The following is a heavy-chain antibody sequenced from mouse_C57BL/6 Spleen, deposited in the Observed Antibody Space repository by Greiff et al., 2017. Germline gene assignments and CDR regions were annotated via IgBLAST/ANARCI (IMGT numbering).Heavy chain of an antibody. CDR3: AREDPYGNFSWFAY. D-gene: IGHD2-1*01. Sequence: QVQLKQSGPELVKPGASVKISCKASGYAFSSSWMNWVKQRPGKGLEWIGRIYPGDGDTNYNGKFKGKATLTADKSSSTAYMQLSSLTSEDSAVYFCAREDPYGNFSWFAYWCQGTLVTVSA. CDR2: IYPGDGDT. J-gene: IGHJ3*01. CDR1: GYAFSSSW. V-gene: IGHV1-82*01.